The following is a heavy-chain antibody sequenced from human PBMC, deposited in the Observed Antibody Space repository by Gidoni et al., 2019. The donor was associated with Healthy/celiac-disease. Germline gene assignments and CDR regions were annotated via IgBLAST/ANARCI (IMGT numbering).Heavy chain of an antibody. CDR1: GGSISSYY. V-gene: IGHV4-59*01. D-gene: IGHD4-17*01. CDR3: ARVSPSYGDSIHFDY. CDR2: IYYSGST. Sequence: QVQLQESGPGLVKPSETLSLTCTVSGGSISSYYWSWIRQPPGKGLEWIGYIYYSGSTNYNPSLKSRVTISVDTSKNQFSLKLSSVTAADTAVYYCARVSPSYGDSIHFDYWGQGTLVTVSS. J-gene: IGHJ4*02.